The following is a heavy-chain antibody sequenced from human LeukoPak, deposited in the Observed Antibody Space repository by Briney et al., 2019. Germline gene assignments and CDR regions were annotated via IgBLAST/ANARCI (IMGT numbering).Heavy chain of an antibody. V-gene: IGHV3-23*01. D-gene: IGHD3-3*01. CDR1: GFTFSSYA. CDR3: AKDSRNDFWSGYYNLDYYYGMDV. CDR2: ISGSGGST. Sequence: GGSLRLSCAASGFTFSSYAMSWVRQAPGKGLEWVSAISGSGGSTYYADSVKGRFTISRDNSKNTLYLQMNSLRAEDTAVYYCAKDSRNDFWSGYYNLDYYYGMDVWGQGTTVTVSS. J-gene: IGHJ6*02.